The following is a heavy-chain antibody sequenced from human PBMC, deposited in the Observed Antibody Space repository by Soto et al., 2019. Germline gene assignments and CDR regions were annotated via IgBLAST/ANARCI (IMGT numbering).Heavy chain of an antibody. J-gene: IGHJ4*02. CDR3: ARIVLLWFGEYDPNDDY. CDR1: GFTVSSNY. Sequence: GGSLRLSCAASGFTVSSNYMSWVRQAPGKGLEWVSVIYSGGSTYYADSVKGRFTISRDNSKNTLYLQMNSLRAEDTAVYYCARIVLLWFGEYDPNDDYWGQGTLVTVSS. CDR2: IYSGGST. D-gene: IGHD3-10*01. V-gene: IGHV3-66*01.